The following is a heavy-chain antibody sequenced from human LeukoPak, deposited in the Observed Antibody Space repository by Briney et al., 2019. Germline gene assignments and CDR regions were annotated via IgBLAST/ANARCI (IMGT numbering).Heavy chain of an antibody. J-gene: IGHJ4*02. V-gene: IGHV3-48*02. CDR1: GFTFSSYS. CDR3: ARAFRGGIAAAGFSSY. Sequence: GGSLRLSCAASGFTFSSYSMNWVRQAPGKGLEWVSYISSSSSTIYYADSVEGRFTISRDNAKNSLYLQMNSLRDEDTAVYYCARAFRGGIAAAGFSSYWGQGTLVTVSS. D-gene: IGHD6-13*01. CDR2: ISSSSSTI.